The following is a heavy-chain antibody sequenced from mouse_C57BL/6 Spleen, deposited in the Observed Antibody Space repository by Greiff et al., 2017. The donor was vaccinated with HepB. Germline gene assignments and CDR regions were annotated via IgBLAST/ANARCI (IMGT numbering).Heavy chain of an antibody. CDR2: IYPSDSET. V-gene: IGHV1-61*01. CDR3: ARDYGSSFDY. Sequence: QVQLQQPGAELVRPGSSVKLSCKASGYTFTSYWMDWVKQRPGQGLEWIGNIYPSDSETHYNQKFKDKATLTVDKSSSTANMQLSSLTAEDSAVYYCARDYGSSFDYWGQGTTLTVSS. J-gene: IGHJ2*01. D-gene: IGHD1-1*01. CDR1: GYTFTSYW.